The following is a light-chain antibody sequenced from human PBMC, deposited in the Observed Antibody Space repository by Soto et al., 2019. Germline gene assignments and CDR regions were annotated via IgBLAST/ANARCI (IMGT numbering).Light chain of an antibody. CDR2: DAS. J-gene: IGKJ5*01. V-gene: IGKV3-11*01. Sequence: EIVVTQSPSTLSLSTGERATLSCRASHSVSSYLALYQQKPGQAPTLLIYDASYGAAAIPARFSGSGSWADFTPPISSLEPEDFAVYYCQQRRNWPPITFGQGTRLEIK. CDR1: HSVSSY. CDR3: QQRRNWPPIT.